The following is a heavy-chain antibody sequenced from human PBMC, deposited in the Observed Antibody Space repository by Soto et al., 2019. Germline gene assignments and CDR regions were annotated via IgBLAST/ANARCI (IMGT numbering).Heavy chain of an antibody. CDR1: GYSFTDDY. V-gene: IGHV1-2*02. CDR3: ARAVYCGDDCYSYGMDV. D-gene: IGHD2-21*02. CDR2: INPHSGST. J-gene: IGHJ6*02. Sequence: QVQVGQSGAEVKKPGASVKISCKTSGYSFTDDYLHWVRQAPGHGLEWVGWINPHSGSTNFAQKFLGRVSMTRDTSISTAYMELFSLTSDDTAIYYCARAVYCGDDCYSYGMDVWGQGTTVTVSS.